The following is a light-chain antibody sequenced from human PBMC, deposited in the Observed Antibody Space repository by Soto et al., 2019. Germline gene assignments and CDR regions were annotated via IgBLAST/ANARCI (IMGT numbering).Light chain of an antibody. CDR2: DAS. CDR1: QSVSSY. Sequence: EIVLTQSPATLSLSPGARAPLSCRASQSVSSYLAWYQQKPGQAPRLLIYDASNRATGIPARSSGSGSGTDFTLTISSLEPEDFAVYYCQQRSNWPPITFGQGTRLEIK. V-gene: IGKV3-11*01. CDR3: QQRSNWPPIT. J-gene: IGKJ5*01.